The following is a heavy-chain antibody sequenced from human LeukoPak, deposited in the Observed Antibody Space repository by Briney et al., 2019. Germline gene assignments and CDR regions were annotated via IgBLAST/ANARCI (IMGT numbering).Heavy chain of an antibody. CDR1: GFTLRRYE. CDR2: ISSSGSTI. D-gene: IGHD5-18*01. Sequence: GGSLRLSCAPSGFTLRRYEMNSVRQVPGKGLEWVSYISSSGSTIYYADSVKGRFTISRDNAKNSLYLQMNSLRAEDTAVYYCARTDTAMVTYWGQGTLVTVSS. V-gene: IGHV3-48*03. J-gene: IGHJ4*02. CDR3: ARTDTAMVTY.